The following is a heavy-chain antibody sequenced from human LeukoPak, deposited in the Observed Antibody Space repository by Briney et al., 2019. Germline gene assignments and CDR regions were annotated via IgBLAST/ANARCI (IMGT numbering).Heavy chain of an antibody. V-gene: IGHV1-69*13. CDR1: GGTFTSYA. Sequence: ASVKVSFKAAGGTFTSYASSWVRQAPGQGLEWMGGIIPIFGTANSAQQLLGRVTITADESTNTAYMELSTLRSEDTAVYYCGSRTGVGYNWGPLDLWGQGTLVTVSS. CDR3: GSRTGVGYNWGPLDL. D-gene: IGHD5-24*01. J-gene: IGHJ5*02. CDR2: IIPIFGTA.